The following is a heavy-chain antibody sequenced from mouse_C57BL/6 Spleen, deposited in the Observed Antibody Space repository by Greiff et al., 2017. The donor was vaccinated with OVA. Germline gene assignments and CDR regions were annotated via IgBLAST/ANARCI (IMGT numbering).Heavy chain of an antibody. CDR1: GYTFTSYW. J-gene: IGHJ4*01. CDR3: ARGTTAYYYAMDY. CDR2: IDPSDSYT. Sequence: QVQLQQPGAELVKPGASVKLSCKASGYTFTSYWMQWVKQRPGQGLEWIGEIDPSDSYTNYNQKFKGKATLTVDTSSSTAYMQLSSLTSEDSAVYYCARGTTAYYYAMDYWGQGTSVTVSS. V-gene: IGHV1-50*01. D-gene: IGHD1-2*01.